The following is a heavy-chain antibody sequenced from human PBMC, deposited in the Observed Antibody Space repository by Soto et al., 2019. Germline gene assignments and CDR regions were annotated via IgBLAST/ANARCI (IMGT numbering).Heavy chain of an antibody. CDR3: AKRGGQGGEMATTNWYFDL. J-gene: IGHJ2*01. CDR2: ISGSGGST. V-gene: IGHV3-23*01. D-gene: IGHD3-10*01. Sequence: GGSLRLSCAASGFTFSSYAMSWVRQAPGKGLEWVSAISGSGGSTYYADSVKGRFTISRDNSKNTLYLQMNSLRAEDTAVYYFAKRGGQGGEMATTNWYFDLWGRGTLVTVSS. CDR1: GFTFSSYA.